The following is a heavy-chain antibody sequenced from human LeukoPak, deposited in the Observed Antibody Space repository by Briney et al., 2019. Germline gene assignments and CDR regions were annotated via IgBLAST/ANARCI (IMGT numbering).Heavy chain of an antibody. CDR1: GFTFSNYN. CDR2: ITLSSSTV. V-gene: IGHV3-48*01. Sequence: GGSLRLSCAASGFTFSNYNMNWVRQAPGKGLEWVSYITLSSSTVYYADSVKGRFTISRDNAKNSLSLQMNSLRAEDTAVYYCARETPQSSSWTAFDYWGQGTLVTVSS. J-gene: IGHJ4*02. CDR3: ARETPQSSSWTAFDY. D-gene: IGHD6-13*01.